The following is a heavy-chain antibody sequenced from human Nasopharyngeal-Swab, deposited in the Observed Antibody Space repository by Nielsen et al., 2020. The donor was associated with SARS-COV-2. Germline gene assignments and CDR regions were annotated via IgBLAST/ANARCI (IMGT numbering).Heavy chain of an antibody. V-gene: IGHV3-30*18. J-gene: IGHJ3*02. Sequence: WIRQPPGKGLEWVAVISHDGSNEHYADPVKGRFTISRDNSKNTLYLQMNSLRAEDTAVYYCAKDSSAWYGRDDAFDIWGQGTMVTVSS. CDR2: ISHDGSNE. CDR3: AKDSSAWYGRDDAFDI. D-gene: IGHD6-19*01.